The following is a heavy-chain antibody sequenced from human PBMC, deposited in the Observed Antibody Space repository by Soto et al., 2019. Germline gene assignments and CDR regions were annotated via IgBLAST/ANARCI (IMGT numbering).Heavy chain of an antibody. CDR1: GFTFDDYA. V-gene: IGHV3-9*01. J-gene: IGHJ4*02. D-gene: IGHD4-4*01. CDR3: AKGLAVTTVGDY. Sequence: EVQLVESGGGLVQPGRSLRLSCAASGFTFDDYAMHWVRQAPGKGLEWVSGISWNSGSIGYADSVKGRFTISRDNAKNSLYLQMNSLRAEDTALYYCAKGLAVTTVGDYWGQGTLVTVSS. CDR2: ISWNSGSI.